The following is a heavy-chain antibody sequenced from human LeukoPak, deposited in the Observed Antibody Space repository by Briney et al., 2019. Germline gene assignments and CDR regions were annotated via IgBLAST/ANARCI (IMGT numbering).Heavy chain of an antibody. CDR3: AKGDQVYFDY. J-gene: IGHJ4*02. D-gene: IGHD1-26*01. CDR2: IYTSGST. Sequence: SETLSLTCTVSGGSISSYYWGWIRQPPGKGLEWIGYIYTSGSTNYNPSLKSRVTISVDTSKNQFSLKLSSVTAADTAVYYCAKGDQVYFDYWGQGTLVTVSS. CDR1: GGSISSYY. V-gene: IGHV4-4*09.